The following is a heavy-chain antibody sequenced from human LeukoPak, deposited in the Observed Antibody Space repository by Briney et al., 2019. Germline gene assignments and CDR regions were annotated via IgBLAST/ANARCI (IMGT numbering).Heavy chain of an antibody. CDR2: ISSNGGST. D-gene: IGHD3-22*01. CDR3: ARAPGYYDSSGYI. V-gene: IGHV3-64*02. Sequence: GGSLRLSCAASVFTFSSYAMHWVRQAPGKALEYVSAISSNGGSTYYADSAKGRFTISRDITKNTLYLQMGSLRAEDMAVYYCARAPGYYDSSGYIWGEGTLVTVSS. J-gene: IGHJ4*02. CDR1: VFTFSSYA.